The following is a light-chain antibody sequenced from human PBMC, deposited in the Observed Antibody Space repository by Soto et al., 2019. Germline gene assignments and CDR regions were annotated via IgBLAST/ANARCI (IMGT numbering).Light chain of an antibody. Sequence: EIVLTQSPGTLSLSPGERATLSCRASQSVRSSYLAWYQQKLGQAPRLLIYGVSNRATGIPDRFSGSGSGTGFTLTISRLESEDFAVYYCQQYCTSPRTFGQGTKVEIK. V-gene: IGKV3-20*01. CDR3: QQYCTSPRT. J-gene: IGKJ1*01. CDR1: QSVRSSY. CDR2: GVS.